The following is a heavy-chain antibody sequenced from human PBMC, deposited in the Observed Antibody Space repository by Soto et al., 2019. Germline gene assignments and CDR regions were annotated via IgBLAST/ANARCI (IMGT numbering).Heavy chain of an antibody. Sequence: ASVKVSCKTSGYTFTSYDIHWVRQATGQGLEWMGWMNPNNGYTDYAQKFQGRVTMTRDTSLSTAYMELSSLTSDDTAVYYCARGRGWRDYWGQGTLVTVSS. CDR1: GYTFTSYD. V-gene: IGHV1-8*01. J-gene: IGHJ4*02. CDR2: MNPNNGYT. CDR3: ARGRGWRDY. D-gene: IGHD6-19*01.